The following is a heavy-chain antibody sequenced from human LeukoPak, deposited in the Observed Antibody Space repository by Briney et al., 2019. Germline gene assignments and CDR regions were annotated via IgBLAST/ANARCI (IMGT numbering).Heavy chain of an antibody. Sequence: SETLSLTCTVSGYSISSGYYWGWIRQPPGKGLEWIGSIYHSGSTYYNPSLKSRVTISVDTSKNQFSLKLSSVTAADTAVYYCARVGSSSGYYYYYMDVWGKGTTVTVSS. V-gene: IGHV4-38-2*02. CDR3: ARVGSSSGYYYYYMDV. D-gene: IGHD6-6*01. CDR1: GYSISSGYY. J-gene: IGHJ6*03. CDR2: IYHSGST.